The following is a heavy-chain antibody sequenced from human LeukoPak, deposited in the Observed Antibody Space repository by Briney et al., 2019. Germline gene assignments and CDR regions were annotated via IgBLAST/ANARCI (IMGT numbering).Heavy chain of an antibody. D-gene: IGHD3-10*01. CDR1: GGSISSGGYY. CDR2: IYYSGTT. V-gene: IGHV4-31*03. J-gene: IGHJ5*02. Sequence: PSETLSLTCTVSGGSISSGGYYWSWIRQHPGKGLEWIGYIYYSGTTYYNPSLKSRVTISVDTSKNQFSLELRSVTAADTAVYYCAPYYGSGNYRPNNWFDPWGQGILVTVSS. CDR3: APYYGSGNYRPNNWFDP.